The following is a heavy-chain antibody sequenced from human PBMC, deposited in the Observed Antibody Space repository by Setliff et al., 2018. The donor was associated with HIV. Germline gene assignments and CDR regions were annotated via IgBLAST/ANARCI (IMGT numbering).Heavy chain of an antibody. CDR2: FYYSGFT. CDR3: ATPVTSRGYYYMDV. Sequence: NPSETLSLTCTVSGGSITSSLYYWTWIRQHPGKGLEWIGYFYYSGFTYYNPSLKSRVTISIDTSNNQFSLKLKSVTAADTAVYYCATPVTSRGYYYMDVWGKGTTVTVSS. D-gene: IGHD4-17*01. CDR1: GGSITSSLYY. V-gene: IGHV4-31*03. J-gene: IGHJ6*03.